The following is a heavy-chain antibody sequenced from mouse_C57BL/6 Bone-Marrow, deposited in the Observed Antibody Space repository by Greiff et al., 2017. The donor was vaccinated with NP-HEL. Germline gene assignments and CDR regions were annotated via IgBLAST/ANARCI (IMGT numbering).Heavy chain of an antibody. J-gene: IGHJ2*01. CDR1: GYTFTDYY. Sequence: VQLQQSGSELVKPGASVKISCKASGYTFTDYYMNWVKQSHGKSLEWIGDINPNNGGTSYNQKFKGKATLTVDKSSSTAYMELRSLTSEDSAVYYCARERVITAPYYFDYWGQGTTLTVSS. CDR2: INPNNGGT. D-gene: IGHD1-2*01. CDR3: ARERVITAPYYFDY. V-gene: IGHV1-26*01.